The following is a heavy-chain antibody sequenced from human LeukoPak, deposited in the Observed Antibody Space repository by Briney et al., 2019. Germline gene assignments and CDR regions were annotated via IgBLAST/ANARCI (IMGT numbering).Heavy chain of an antibody. CDR2: IDSSGGYM. Sequence: GGSLRLSCEASGFTFNTYSMNWARQAPGKGLEWVSSIDSSGGYMFYADSVKGRFIISRDNSKNTLYLQMNSLRAEDTAVYYCASIRAGDVWGKGTTVTVSS. CDR3: ASIRAGDV. J-gene: IGHJ6*04. D-gene: IGHD3-16*01. CDR1: GFTFNTYS. V-gene: IGHV3-21*04.